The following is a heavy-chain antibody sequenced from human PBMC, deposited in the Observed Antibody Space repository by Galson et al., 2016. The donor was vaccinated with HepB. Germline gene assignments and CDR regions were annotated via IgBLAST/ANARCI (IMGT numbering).Heavy chain of an antibody. CDR3: ARDRDFWGDGEEYYFDY. CDR1: GFTFSSYS. Sequence: SLRLSCAASGFTFSSYSMNWVRQAPGKGLEWVSSITSSSSYIYYTDSVKGRFTISRDNSKNTLYLQMNSLRTEDTAVYYCARDRDFWGDGEEYYFDYWGQGTLVTVSS. D-gene: IGHD3-3*01. CDR2: ITSSSSYI. J-gene: IGHJ4*02. V-gene: IGHV3-21*01.